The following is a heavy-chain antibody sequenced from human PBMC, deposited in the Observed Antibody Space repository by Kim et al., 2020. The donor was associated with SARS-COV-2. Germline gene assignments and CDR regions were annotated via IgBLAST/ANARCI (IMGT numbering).Heavy chain of an antibody. V-gene: IGHV3-11*01. CDR3: AREDKGDDYFDN. J-gene: IGHJ4*02. D-gene: IGHD5-12*01. Sequence: YAASVKGRFTISRDNAKGSVYLQMNCLRAACTAVYYCAREDKGDDYFDNWGQGTLVTVS.